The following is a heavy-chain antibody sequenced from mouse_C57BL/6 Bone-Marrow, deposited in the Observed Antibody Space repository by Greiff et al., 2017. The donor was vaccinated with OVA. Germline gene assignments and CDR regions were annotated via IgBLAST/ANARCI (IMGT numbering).Heavy chain of an antibody. J-gene: IGHJ3*01. D-gene: IGHD1-1*01. V-gene: IGHV1-81*01. Sequence: VQLQQSGAELARPGASVKLSCKASGYTFTSYGISWVKQRTGQGLEWIGEIYPRSGNTYYNEKFKGKATLTADKSSSTAYMELRSLTSEDSAVYFCARGVPNDYGSSWRFAYWGQGTLVTVSA. CDR2: IYPRSGNT. CDR3: ARGVPNDYGSSWRFAY. CDR1: GYTFTSYG.